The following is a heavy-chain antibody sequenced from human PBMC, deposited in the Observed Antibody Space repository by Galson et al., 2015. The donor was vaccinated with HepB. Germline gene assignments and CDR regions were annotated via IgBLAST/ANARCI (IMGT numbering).Heavy chain of an antibody. V-gene: IGHV1-46*01. D-gene: IGHD6-19*01. CDR2: INPSGGST. CDR1: GYTFTPYY. Sequence: SVKVSCKASGYTFTPYYMHWVRQAPGQGLEWMGIINPSGGSTTYAQKFQGRVTMTRDTSTSTVYMELSSLRSEDTAVYYCARGLKSGWYRYWGQGTLVTVSS. CDR3: ARGLKSGWYRY. J-gene: IGHJ4*02.